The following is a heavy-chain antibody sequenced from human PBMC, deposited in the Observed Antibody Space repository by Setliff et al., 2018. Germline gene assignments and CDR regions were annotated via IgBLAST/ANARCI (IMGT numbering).Heavy chain of an antibody. Sequence: KASETLSLTCTVSGGSISSSSYYWGWIRQPPGKGLEWIGSIYYSGSTYYNPSLKSRVTISVDTSKNQFSLKLSSVTAADTAVYYCARGLAAAGTRYFDYWGQGTLVTVSS. J-gene: IGHJ4*02. CDR2: IYYSGST. V-gene: IGHV4-39*07. CDR1: GGSISSSSYY. CDR3: ARGLAAAGTRYFDY. D-gene: IGHD6-13*01.